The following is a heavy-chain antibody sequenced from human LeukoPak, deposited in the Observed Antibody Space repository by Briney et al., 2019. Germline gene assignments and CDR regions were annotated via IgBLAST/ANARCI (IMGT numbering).Heavy chain of an antibody. V-gene: IGHV4-34*01. Sequence: SETLSLTCAVYGGSFSGYYWSWIRQPPGKGLEWIGEINHSGSTNYNPSLKSRVTISVDTSKNQFSLKLSSVTAADTAVYYCARGRSRDFWSGHYTPKQFYFDYWGQGTLVTVSS. CDR1: GGSFSGYY. CDR3: ARGRSRDFWSGHYTPKQFYFDY. CDR2: INHSGST. J-gene: IGHJ4*02. D-gene: IGHD3-3*01.